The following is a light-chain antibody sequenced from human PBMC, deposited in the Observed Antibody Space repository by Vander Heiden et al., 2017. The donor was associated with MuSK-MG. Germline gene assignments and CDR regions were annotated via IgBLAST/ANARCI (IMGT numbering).Light chain of an antibody. Sequence: IHMTQSPSSLSASVGDRVTITCRASQSIDTYLVWYQQKPGKAPKLLIYASSTLQGGVPSRFSGSGSGTDFTLTISSLQPEDFATYFCQQTDSIPHTFGQGTRL. J-gene: IGKJ5*01. V-gene: IGKV1-39*01. CDR1: QSIDTY. CDR2: ASS. CDR3: QQTDSIPHT.